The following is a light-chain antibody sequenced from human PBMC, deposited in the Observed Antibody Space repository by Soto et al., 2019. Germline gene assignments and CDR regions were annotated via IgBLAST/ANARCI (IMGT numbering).Light chain of an antibody. Sequence: EILMTLSPATLSVSQGERATLSCRASQSVDSNLAWYQQKPGQAPRLLIYGASTRATGISARFSGSGSGTDFTLTIGRLEPEDFTLYYCQQYVTSAITFGQGTRLEIK. V-gene: IGKV3-15*01. CDR1: QSVDSN. CDR2: GAS. J-gene: IGKJ5*01. CDR3: QQYVTSAIT.